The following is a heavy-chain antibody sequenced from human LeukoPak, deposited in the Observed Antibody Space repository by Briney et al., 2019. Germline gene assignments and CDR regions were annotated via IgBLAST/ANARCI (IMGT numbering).Heavy chain of an antibody. CDR2: FVPEDGET. D-gene: IGHD3-10*01. CDR1: GYTLTELS. Sequence: ASVKVSCKVSGYTLTELSMHWVRQAPGEGLEWMGGFVPEDGETIYAQKFKGRVTMTEDTSTDTAYMELSSLRSEDTAVYYCPTGRQPIGQLLWFGELLFWGQGTLVTVSS. CDR3: PTGRQPIGQLLWFGELLF. J-gene: IGHJ4*02. V-gene: IGHV1-24*01.